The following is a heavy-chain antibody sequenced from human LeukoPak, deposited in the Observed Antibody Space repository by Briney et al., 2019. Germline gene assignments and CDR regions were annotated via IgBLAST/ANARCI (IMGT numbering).Heavy chain of an antibody. CDR3: ARDSTNPSDLDAWAPTYYYYYMDV. CDR1: GFTFSSYS. D-gene: IGHD1/OR15-1a*01. V-gene: IGHV3-21*01. Sequence: GGSLRLSCAASGFTFSSYSMNWVRQAPGKGLEWVSSISSSSSYIYYADSVKGRFTISRDNAKNSLYLQMNSLRAEDTAVYYCARDSTNPSDLDAWAPTYYYYYMDVWGKGTTVTISS. J-gene: IGHJ6*03. CDR2: ISSSSSYI.